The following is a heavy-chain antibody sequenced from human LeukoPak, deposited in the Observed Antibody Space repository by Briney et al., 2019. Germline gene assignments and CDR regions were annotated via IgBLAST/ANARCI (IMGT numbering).Heavy chain of an antibody. J-gene: IGHJ3*02. V-gene: IGHV1-2*02. D-gene: IGHD2-8*01. Sequence: GTSVKVSCKASGHTFTGYYMHWVRQAPGQGLEWMGWINPNSGGTKYAQKFQGRVTMTRDTSISTAYMELSRLRSDDTAVYYCARVGVGDAFDIWGQGTMVTVSS. CDR1: GHTFTGYY. CDR2: INPNSGGT. CDR3: ARVGVGDAFDI.